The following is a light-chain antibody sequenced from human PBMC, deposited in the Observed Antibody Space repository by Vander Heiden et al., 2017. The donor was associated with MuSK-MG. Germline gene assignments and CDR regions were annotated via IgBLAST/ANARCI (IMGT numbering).Light chain of an antibody. Sequence: DIQMTQSPSSLSASVGDRVTITCRASQSISSYLNWYQQKPGKVPKLLIYSAFRLQSGVPSRFSGSGSGTEFTLTISSLRPEDFATYYCQQSYNTLTFGPGTIVDI. J-gene: IGKJ3*01. CDR2: SAF. CDR1: QSISSY. CDR3: QQSYNTLT. V-gene: IGKV1-39*01.